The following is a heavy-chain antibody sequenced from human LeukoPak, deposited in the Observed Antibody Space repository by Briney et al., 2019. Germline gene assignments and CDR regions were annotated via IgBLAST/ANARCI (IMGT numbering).Heavy chain of an antibody. CDR2: ISAYNGNT. CDR3: ARNGDYVVYYDY. CDR1: GYTFSSYG. V-gene: IGHV1-18*01. Sequence: ASVKVSCKASGYTFSSYGISWVRQAPGQGLEWMGWISAYNGNTNFAQEFQGRVTMTTDTSTSTASMELRSLRSDDTAVYYCARNGDYVVYYDYWGQGTLVTVSS. J-gene: IGHJ4*02. D-gene: IGHD4-17*01.